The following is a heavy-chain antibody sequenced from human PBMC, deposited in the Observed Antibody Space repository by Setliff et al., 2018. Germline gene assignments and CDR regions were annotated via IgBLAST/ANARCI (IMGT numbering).Heavy chain of an antibody. V-gene: IGHV3-7*03. CDR3: ATNPPKGPSGGYYYDDPYYYYMDV. CDR2: IKQDGSEK. Sequence: GSLRLSCAASGFTFSSYWMGWVRQAPGKGLEWVANIKQDGSEKYYVDSVKGRFTISRDNAKNSLYLQMNSLRAEDTAVYYCATNPPKGPSGGYYYDDPYYYYMDVWGKGTTVTVSS. J-gene: IGHJ6*03. CDR1: GFTFSSYW. D-gene: IGHD3-22*01.